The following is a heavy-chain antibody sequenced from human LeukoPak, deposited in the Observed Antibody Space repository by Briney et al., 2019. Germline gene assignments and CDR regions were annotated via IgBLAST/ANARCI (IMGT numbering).Heavy chain of an antibody. J-gene: IGHJ4*02. CDR1: GFTFSSYG. D-gene: IGHD4-17*01. Sequence: PGGSLRLSCAASGFTFSSYGISWVRQAPGKGLEWVSAISGSGGSTYYADSVKGRFTISRDNSKNTLYLQMNSLRAKDTAVYYCAKDHNGFTVTPHDYWGQGTLVTVSS. V-gene: IGHV3-23*01. CDR3: AKDHNGFTVTPHDY. CDR2: ISGSGGST.